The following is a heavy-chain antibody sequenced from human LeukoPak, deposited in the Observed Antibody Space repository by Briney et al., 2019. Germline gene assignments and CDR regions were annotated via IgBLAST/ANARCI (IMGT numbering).Heavy chain of an antibody. V-gene: IGHV4-38-2*02. D-gene: IGHD3-16*01. CDR1: GYSISSGYY. Sequence: SETLSLTCTVSGYSISSGYYWDWFRQPPGKGLEWIGSIYHSGNTYYNPSLMSRVTISVDTSKNHFSLKLNSVTTADTAVYYCTRGAGWLIDYWGQGILVTVSS. CDR3: TRGAGWLIDY. CDR2: IYHSGNT. J-gene: IGHJ4*02.